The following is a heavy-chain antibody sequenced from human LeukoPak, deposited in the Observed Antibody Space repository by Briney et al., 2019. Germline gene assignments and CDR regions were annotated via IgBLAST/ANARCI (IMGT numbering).Heavy chain of an antibody. V-gene: IGHV1-69*05. Sequence: SVKVSCKASGGTFSSYAISWVRQAPGQGLEWMGGIIPIFGTANYAQKFQGRVTITTDESTSTAYMELSSLRSEDTAVYYCASRYYYGSGRSNWFDPWGQGTLVTVSS. CDR1: GGTFSSYA. CDR3: ASRYYYGSGRSNWFDP. CDR2: IIPIFGTA. J-gene: IGHJ5*02. D-gene: IGHD3-10*01.